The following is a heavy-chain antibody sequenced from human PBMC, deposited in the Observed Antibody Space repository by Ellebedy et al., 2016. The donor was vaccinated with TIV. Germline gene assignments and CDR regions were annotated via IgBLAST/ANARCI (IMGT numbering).Heavy chain of an antibody. Sequence: SETLSLTXTVSGGSISSSSYYWGWIRQPPGKGLEWIGSIYYSGSTYYNPSLKSRVTISVDTSKNQFSLKLSSVTAADTAVYYCARRIPVLGNYYYYYGMDVWGQGTTVTVSS. D-gene: IGHD6-6*01. CDR3: ARRIPVLGNYYYYYGMDV. CDR2: IYYSGST. J-gene: IGHJ6*02. CDR1: GGSISSSSYY. V-gene: IGHV4-39*01.